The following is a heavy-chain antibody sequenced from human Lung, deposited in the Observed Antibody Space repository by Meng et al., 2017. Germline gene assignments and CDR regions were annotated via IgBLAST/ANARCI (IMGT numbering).Heavy chain of an antibody. CDR3: ASGSIIMVRGVSVIDP. CDR1: GRSISPSNW. D-gene: IGHD3-10*01. V-gene: IGHV4-4*02. CDR2: IYHSGST. Sequence: SRPGPVMPCGTRALALAASGRSISPSNWWSWLRQPPGKGLEWNGNIYHSGSTNYNPSLKRRVTISVDKSKNQFSLKLSFVSDADTAVYYCASGSIIMVRGVSVIDPWGQGTLVTVSS. J-gene: IGHJ5*02.